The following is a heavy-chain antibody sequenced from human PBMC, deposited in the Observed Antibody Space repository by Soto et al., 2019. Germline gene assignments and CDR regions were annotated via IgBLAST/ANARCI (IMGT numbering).Heavy chain of an antibody. CDR2: ISYDGSNI. V-gene: IGHV3-30-3*01. CDR3: ARDHCIGDSCYLYYFDY. J-gene: IGHJ4*02. CDR1: GFTFSIYA. Sequence: PGGSLRLSCAASGFTFSIYAMHWVRQGPGKGLEWVAIISYDGSNIYYADSVKGRCSVSRGDSKSTLYLQMNSLRADDTAVYYCARDHCIGDSCYLYYFDYWGQGTLVTVSS. D-gene: IGHD2-15*01.